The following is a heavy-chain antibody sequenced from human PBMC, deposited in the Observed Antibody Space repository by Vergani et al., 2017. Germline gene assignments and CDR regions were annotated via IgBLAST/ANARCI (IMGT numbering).Heavy chain of an antibody. Sequence: QVQLPESGPGLVKPSGTLSLTCAVSGGSISISNWWSWVRQFPGKGLEWIAEIYHGGSTTYNPSLKSRVTMSVDTSKNQFSLMLTSLTAADTAVYYCARGLKYSYAKDYYFDYWGQGTLVTVSS. D-gene: IGHD5-18*01. CDR1: GGSISISNW. V-gene: IGHV4-4*02. CDR2: IYHGGST. CDR3: ARGLKYSYAKDYYFDY. J-gene: IGHJ4*02.